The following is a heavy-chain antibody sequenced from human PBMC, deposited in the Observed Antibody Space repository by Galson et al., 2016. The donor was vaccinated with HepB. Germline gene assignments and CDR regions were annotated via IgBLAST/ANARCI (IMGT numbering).Heavy chain of an antibody. CDR2: INYAGST. V-gene: IGHV4-34*01. CDR3: AGVVVAATNWFDP. J-gene: IGHJ5*02. D-gene: IGHD2-15*01. CDR1: GGSFNDHY. Sequence: SETLSLTCGVDGGSFNDHYWSWTRQPPGKGLEWIGEINYAGSTKYNPSLKSRVTISVDTSKNQFSLKLNSMTAADTAVYFCAGVVVAATNWFDPWGQGTPVTVSS.